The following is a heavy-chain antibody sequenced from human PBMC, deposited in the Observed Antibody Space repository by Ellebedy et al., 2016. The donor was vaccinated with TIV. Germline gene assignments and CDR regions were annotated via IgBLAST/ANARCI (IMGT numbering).Heavy chain of an antibody. CDR3: ATKDRLNYYNSNGHYYDY. D-gene: IGHD3-22*01. V-gene: IGHV5-51*01. CDR2: IDPDDSDT. J-gene: IGHJ4*02. Sequence: GESLKISXKGSGYSFTSYWIGWVRQMPGKGLEWMGIIDPDDSDTRYSPSFQGQVTISVDKSINTAYLQWPSLKASDTAMYYCATKDRLNYYNSNGHYYDYWGQGTLVTVSS. CDR1: GYSFTSYW.